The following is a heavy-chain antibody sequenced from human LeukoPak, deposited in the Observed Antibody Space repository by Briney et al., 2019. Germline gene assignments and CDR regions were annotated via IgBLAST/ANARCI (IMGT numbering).Heavy chain of an antibody. CDR1: GFTFSSYT. Sequence: GGSLRLSFAASGFTFSSYTMSWVRQAPGKGLEWASTITTSDGNTYYADSVKGRFTVSRDNAKNSLYLQMNSLRAEDTAVYYCAREKSTYYYDSRPYYYGMDVWGQGTTVTVSS. D-gene: IGHD3-22*01. J-gene: IGHJ6*02. V-gene: IGHV3-23*01. CDR3: AREKSTYYYDSRPYYYGMDV. CDR2: ITTSDGNT.